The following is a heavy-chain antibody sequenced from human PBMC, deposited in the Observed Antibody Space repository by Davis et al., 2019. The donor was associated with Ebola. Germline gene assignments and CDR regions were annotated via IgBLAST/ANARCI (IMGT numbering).Heavy chain of an antibody. D-gene: IGHD3-16*02. J-gene: IGHJ2*01. Sequence: GESLKISCAASGFTVSSNYMSWVRQAPGKGLEWVSAISGSGGSTYYADSVKGRFTISRDNSKNTLYLQMNSLRAEDTAVYYCAREKRHLGELSPNWYFDLWGRGTLVTVSS. CDR1: GFTVSSNY. CDR3: AREKRHLGELSPNWYFDL. V-gene: IGHV3-53*01. CDR2: ISGSGGST.